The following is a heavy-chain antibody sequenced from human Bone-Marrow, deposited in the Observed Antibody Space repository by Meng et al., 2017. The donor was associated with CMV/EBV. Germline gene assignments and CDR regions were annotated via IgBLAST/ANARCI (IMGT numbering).Heavy chain of an antibody. CDR3: ARVTIFGAIY. J-gene: IGHJ4*02. V-gene: IGHV4-38-2*02. CDR1: GYSISSGYY. Sequence: SEPLSLTCTVSGYSISSGYYWGWIRQPPGKGLEWIGSIYHSGSTYYNPSLKSRVTISVDTSKNQFSLKLSSVTAADTAVYYCARVTIFGAIYWGQGTLVTVSS. D-gene: IGHD3-3*01. CDR2: IYHSGST.